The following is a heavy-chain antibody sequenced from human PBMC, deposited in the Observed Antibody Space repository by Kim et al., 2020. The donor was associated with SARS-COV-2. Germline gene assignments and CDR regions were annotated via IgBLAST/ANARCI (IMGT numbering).Heavy chain of an antibody. Sequence: SVKVSCKASGGTFSSYAISWVRQAPGQGLEWMGGIIPIFGTANYAQKFQGRVTITADESTSTAYMELSSLRSEDTAVYYCARVNDAGGWYFDYWGQGTLVTVSS. CDR2: IIPIFGTA. V-gene: IGHV1-69*13. CDR3: ARVNDAGGWYFDY. J-gene: IGHJ4*02. CDR1: GGTFSSYA. D-gene: IGHD2-15*01.